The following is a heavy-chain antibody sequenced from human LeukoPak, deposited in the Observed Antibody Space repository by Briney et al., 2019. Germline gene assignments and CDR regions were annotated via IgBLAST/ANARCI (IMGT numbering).Heavy chain of an antibody. CDR1: GGSISSYY. D-gene: IGHD7-27*01. V-gene: IGHV4-59*12. J-gene: IGHJ4*02. CDR3: ARGAGDDLDY. CDR2: IYYSGST. Sequence: PSETLSLTCTVSGGSISSYYWSWIRQPPGKGLEWIGYIYYSGSTNYNPSLKSRVTMSSDTSKNQLSLKLTSVTAADTAVYYCARGAGDDLDYWGQGTLVSVSS.